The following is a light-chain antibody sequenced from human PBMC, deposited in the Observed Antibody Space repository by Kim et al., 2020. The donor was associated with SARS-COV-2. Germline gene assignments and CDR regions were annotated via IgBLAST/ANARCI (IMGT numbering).Light chain of an antibody. CDR3: SAWDRSLAVCV. CDR2: RNN. J-gene: IGLJ3*02. Sequence: QAGLTQPPSVSKGLRQTATLTCTGDSNNVGDQGATWLQQHQGHPPKLLSYRNNNRPSGISERFSASRSGNTASLTITGLQPDDETDYYCSAWDRSLAVCVFGAGTQLTVL. CDR1: SNNVGDQG. V-gene: IGLV10-54*04.